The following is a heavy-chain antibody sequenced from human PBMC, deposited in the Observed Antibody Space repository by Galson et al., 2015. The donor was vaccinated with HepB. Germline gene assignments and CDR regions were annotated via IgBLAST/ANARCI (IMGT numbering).Heavy chain of an antibody. J-gene: IGHJ4*02. CDR1: GFTFSSYA. D-gene: IGHD6-19*01. V-gene: IGHV3-30*04. CDR3: ARDQDSSGWYLVY. CDR2: ISYDGSNK. Sequence: SLRLSCAASGFTFSSYAMHWVRQAPGKGLEWVAVISYDGSNKYYADSVKGRFTISRDNSKNTLYLQMNSLRAEDTAVYYCARDQDSSGWYLVYWGQGTLVTVSS.